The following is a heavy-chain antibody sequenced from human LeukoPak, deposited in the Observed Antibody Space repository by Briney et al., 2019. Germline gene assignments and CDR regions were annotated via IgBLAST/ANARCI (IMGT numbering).Heavy chain of an antibody. J-gene: IGHJ4*02. CDR1: GFTFSSYS. CDR2: ISSSSSYI. CDR3: ASSPVSYSGYDFLSISYFDY. D-gene: IGHD5-12*01. Sequence: GGLVQPGMSLRLSCAASGFTFSSYSMNWVRQAPGKELEWVSSISSSSSYIYYADSVKGRFTISRDNAKNSLYLQMSSLRAEDTAVYYCASSPVSYSGYDFLSISYFDYWGQGTLVTVSS. V-gene: IGHV3-21*01.